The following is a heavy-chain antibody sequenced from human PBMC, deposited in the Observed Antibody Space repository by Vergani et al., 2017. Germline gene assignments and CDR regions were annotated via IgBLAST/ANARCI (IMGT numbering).Heavy chain of an antibody. CDR2: LCPSGST. CDR3: ATGAGPFDI. Sequence: QVQMQESGPGLVKTSETLSLTCSASGAPISYWCWSWLRQPAGKGLEWIGRLCPSGSTNYKPSLKSRVTMSIDTSKNQFSLKLTSVTAADTAVYYCATGAGPFDIWGQGPFVTVSS. D-gene: IGHD7-27*01. V-gene: IGHV4-4*07. J-gene: IGHJ4*02. CDR1: GAPISYWC.